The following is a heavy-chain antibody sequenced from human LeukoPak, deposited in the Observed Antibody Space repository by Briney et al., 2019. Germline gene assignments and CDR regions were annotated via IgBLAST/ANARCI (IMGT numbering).Heavy chain of an antibody. CDR3: ARGGPYYYGSGSYSDY. V-gene: IGHV4-39*07. D-gene: IGHD3-10*01. CDR1: GGSVSSGSYY. Sequence: SETLSLTCTVSGGSVSSGSYYWSWIRQPPGKGLEWIGEINHSGSTNYNPSLKSRVTISVDTSKNQFSLKLSSVTAADTAVYYCARGGPYYYGSGSYSDYWGQGTLVTVSS. CDR2: INHSGST. J-gene: IGHJ4*02.